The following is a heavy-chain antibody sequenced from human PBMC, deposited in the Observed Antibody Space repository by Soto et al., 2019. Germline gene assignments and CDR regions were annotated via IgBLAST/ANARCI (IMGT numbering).Heavy chain of an antibody. Sequence: SETLSLTCTVSGDSITSSKHYWSWIRQHPGKGLEWIGFISYSGTTHYSASLRSRVSISVDTSKNQFSLDLSSVTAADTAVYYCATMGTPVTRLYYFDYWGQGTLVTVSS. D-gene: IGHD4-17*01. J-gene: IGHJ4*02. CDR3: ATMGTPVTRLYYFDY. V-gene: IGHV4-30-4*08. CDR1: GDSITSSKHY. CDR2: ISYSGTT.